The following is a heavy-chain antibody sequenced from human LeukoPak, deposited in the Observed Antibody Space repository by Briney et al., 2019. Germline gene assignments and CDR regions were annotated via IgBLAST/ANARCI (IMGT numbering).Heavy chain of an antibody. CDR3: ARRSGGSYSVDY. V-gene: IGHV1-2*02. Sequence: ASVKVSCKASGYTFTGDYMHWMRQAPGQGLEWMGWINPNSGDTKYAQKFQGRVTMTRDTSISSAYMELTSLISDDTAVYYCARRSGGSYSVDYWGQGTLVTVSS. J-gene: IGHJ4*02. CDR2: INPNSGDT. D-gene: IGHD2-15*01. CDR1: GYTFTGDY.